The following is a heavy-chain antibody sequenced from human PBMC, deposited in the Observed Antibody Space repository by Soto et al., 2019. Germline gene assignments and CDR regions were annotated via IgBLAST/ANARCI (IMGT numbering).Heavy chain of an antibody. Sequence: QVQLVQSGAEVKKPGSSVKVSCKASGGTFSSYTISWVRQAPGQGREWMGRIIPILGIANYAQKFQGRVTITADKSTSTAYMELSSLRSEDTVVYYCARVDYDDHNPTRAFDIWGQGTMVTVSS. D-gene: IGHD3-3*01. CDR1: GGTFSSYT. J-gene: IGHJ3*02. V-gene: IGHV1-69*02. CDR2: IIPILGIA. CDR3: ARVDYDDHNPTRAFDI.